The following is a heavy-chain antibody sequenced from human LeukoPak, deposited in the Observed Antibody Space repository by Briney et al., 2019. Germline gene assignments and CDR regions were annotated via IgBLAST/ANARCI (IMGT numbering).Heavy chain of an antibody. V-gene: IGHV3-48*03. CDR2: ISSSGSTI. Sequence: GGSLRLSCAASGFTFSSYEMNWVRQVPGKGLEWVSYISSSGSTIYYADSVNGRLTISRDNAKNSLYLQMNSLRAEDTAVYYCAREGRWLQFLDYWGQGTLVTVSS. CDR3: AREGRWLQFLDY. CDR1: GFTFSSYE. D-gene: IGHD5-24*01. J-gene: IGHJ4*02.